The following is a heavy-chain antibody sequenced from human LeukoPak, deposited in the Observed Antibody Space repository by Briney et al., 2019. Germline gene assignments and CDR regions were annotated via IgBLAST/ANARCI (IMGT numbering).Heavy chain of an antibody. V-gene: IGHV4-34*01. CDR1: GGSVSGYY. D-gene: IGHD1-26*01. CDR2: VNHRGTA. J-gene: IGHJ6*03. CDR3: ARDGGSYYNYYYYYMDV. Sequence: SETLSLTCGVDGGSVSGYYWSWIRQSPGKGLEWIGEVNHRGTANYNPSLRRRATISVDTSKNQFSLKLSSVTAADTAVYYCARDGGSYYNYYYYYMDVWGKGTTVTISS.